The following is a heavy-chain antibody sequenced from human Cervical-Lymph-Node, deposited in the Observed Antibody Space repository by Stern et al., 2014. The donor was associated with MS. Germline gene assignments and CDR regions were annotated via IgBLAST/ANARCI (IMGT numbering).Heavy chain of an antibody. Sequence: QITLKESGPTLVIPTQTLTLTCTFSGFSLTANGVAVGWIRQPPGKALEWLALIYWDDETRYSPSLKSRLTITKDTSKNQVFLTMTNVEPVDTATYYCAHRDDWQFEFAYGGQGILVTVSS. D-gene: IGHD3-9*01. CDR2: IYWDDET. J-gene: IGHJ4*02. CDR1: GFSLTANGVA. CDR3: AHRDDWQFEFAY. V-gene: IGHV2-5*02.